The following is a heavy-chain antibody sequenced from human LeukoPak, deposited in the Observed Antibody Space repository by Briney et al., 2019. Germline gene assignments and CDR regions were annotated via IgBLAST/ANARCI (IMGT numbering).Heavy chain of an antibody. CDR2: VYTSGNT. D-gene: IGHD2/OR15-2a*01. Sequence: PSETLSLTCTVSGGSLSSGTYYWRWLRQPAGKGLEWIGRVYTSGNTHNNPSLKSRVTMSVDTSKNQFSLKLSSVTAADTAVYYCARVRAGGLSNWFDPWGQGTLVTVSS. CDR3: ARVRAGGLSNWFDP. CDR1: GGSLSSGTYY. J-gene: IGHJ5*02. V-gene: IGHV4-61*02.